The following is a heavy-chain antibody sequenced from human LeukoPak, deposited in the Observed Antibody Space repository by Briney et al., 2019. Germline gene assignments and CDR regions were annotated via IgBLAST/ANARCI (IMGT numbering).Heavy chain of an antibody. V-gene: IGHV4-34*01. CDR2: INHSGST. J-gene: IGHJ6*03. CDR1: GGSINSRDYY. Sequence: PSETLSLTCAVSGGSINSRDYYWSWIRQPPGKGLEWIGEINHSGSTNYNPSLKSRVTISVDTSKNQFSLKLSSVTAADTAVYYCARGDRYCSGGSCYSGEYYYMDVWGKGTTVTVSS. CDR3: ARGDRYCSGGSCYSGEYYYMDV. D-gene: IGHD2-15*01.